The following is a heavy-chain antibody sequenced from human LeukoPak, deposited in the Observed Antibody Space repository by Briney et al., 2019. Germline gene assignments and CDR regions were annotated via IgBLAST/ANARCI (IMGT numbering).Heavy chain of an antibody. CDR3: AREVVSSSSPHFDY. D-gene: IGHD6-6*01. Sequence: GASVKVSCKASGGTFSSYAISWVRQAPGQGLEWMGGIIPIFGTANYAQKFQGRVTITADEPTSTAYMELSSLRSEDTAVYYCAREVVSSSSPHFDYWGQGTLVTVSS. V-gene: IGHV1-69*01. J-gene: IGHJ4*02. CDR2: IIPIFGTA. CDR1: GGTFSSYA.